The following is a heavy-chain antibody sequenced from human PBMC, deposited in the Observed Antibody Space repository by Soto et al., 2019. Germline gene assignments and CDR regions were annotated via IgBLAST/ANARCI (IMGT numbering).Heavy chain of an antibody. D-gene: IGHD1-26*01. CDR2: IHSDGTA. V-gene: IGHV3-53*01. CDR1: GFTVRTNY. J-gene: IGHJ4*02. CDR3: ARGRENYSYFDY. Sequence: GGSLRLSCAASGFTVRTNYMNWVRQAPGKGLQWVSVIHSDGTAYYADSVKGRFTLSRDNAKNTVFLQMSSLRAEDTAVYYCARGRENYSYFDYWGQGIVVTVSS.